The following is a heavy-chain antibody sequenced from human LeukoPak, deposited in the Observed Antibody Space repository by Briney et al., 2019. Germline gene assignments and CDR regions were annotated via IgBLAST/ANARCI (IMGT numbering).Heavy chain of an antibody. CDR1: GYAFSSYG. D-gene: IGHD6-19*01. Sequence: ASVKVSCKASGYAFSSYGITWMRQAPGQGLEWMGWISSYNGNTDYAQNLQGRVTMTTDTSTSTAYMELSSLRSEDTAVYYCARDRPYTGGWRGFDYWGQGTLVTVSS. V-gene: IGHV1-18*01. J-gene: IGHJ4*02. CDR2: ISSYNGNT. CDR3: ARDRPYTGGWRGFDY.